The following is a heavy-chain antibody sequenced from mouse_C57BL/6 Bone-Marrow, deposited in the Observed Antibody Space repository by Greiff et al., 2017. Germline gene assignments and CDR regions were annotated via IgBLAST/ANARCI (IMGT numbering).Heavy chain of an antibody. V-gene: IGHV14-4*01. J-gene: IGHJ4*01. CDR1: GFNIKDDY. Sequence: EVMLVESGAELVRPGASVKLSCTASGFNIKDDYMHWVKQRPEQGLEWIGWIDPENGDTEYASKFQGKATITADTSSNTAYLQLSSLTSEYTAVYYCTKDYGSSYGYAMDYWGQGTSVTVSS. D-gene: IGHD1-1*01. CDR2: IDPENGDT. CDR3: TKDYGSSYGYAMDY.